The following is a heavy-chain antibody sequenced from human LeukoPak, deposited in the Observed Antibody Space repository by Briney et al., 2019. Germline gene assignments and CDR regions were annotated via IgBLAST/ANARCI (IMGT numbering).Heavy chain of an antibody. Sequence: GASVKVSCKASEYTFTSNYMHWVRQAPGQGLEWMGWINPNSGGTNYAQKFQGRVTMTRDTSISTAYMELSRLRSDDTAVYYCARDGSSHTSDYWGQGTLVTVSS. CDR1: EYTFTSNY. D-gene: IGHD6-13*01. CDR2: INPNSGGT. CDR3: ARDGSSHTSDY. V-gene: IGHV1-2*02. J-gene: IGHJ4*02.